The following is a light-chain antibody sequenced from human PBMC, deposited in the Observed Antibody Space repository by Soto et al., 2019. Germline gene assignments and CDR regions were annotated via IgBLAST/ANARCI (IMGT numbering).Light chain of an antibody. Sequence: EIVLTQSPGTLSLSPGERATLSCRASQSVSSSYLAWYQQKPGQAPRLLIYGASSRATGIPDRFSGSGSGTDFTLTISRLEPEDFAVYYCQQYCSSPQTFGQGTTVDIK. V-gene: IGKV3-20*01. CDR1: QSVSSSY. CDR3: QQYCSSPQT. J-gene: IGKJ1*01. CDR2: GAS.